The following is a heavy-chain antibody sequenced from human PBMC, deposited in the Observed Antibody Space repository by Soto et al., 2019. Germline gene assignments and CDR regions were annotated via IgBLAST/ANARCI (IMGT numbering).Heavy chain of an antibody. Sequence: QLQLQGSGPGLVKPSETLSLTCTVSGGSISTSGYSWGWIRQPPGKGLEWIGSIHYSGGTYYNPSLKSRVTMSVDTSKNHFSLKLSPVTAADTAVYYCARHRYCSGGSCYHLDNWFDPWGQGTLVTVS. CDR2: IHYSGGT. J-gene: IGHJ5*02. V-gene: IGHV4-39*01. CDR1: GGSISTSGYS. CDR3: ARHRYCSGGSCYHLDNWFDP. D-gene: IGHD2-15*01.